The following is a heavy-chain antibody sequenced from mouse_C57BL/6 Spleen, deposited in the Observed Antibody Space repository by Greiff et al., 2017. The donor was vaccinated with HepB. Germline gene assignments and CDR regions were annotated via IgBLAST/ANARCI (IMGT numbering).Heavy chain of an antibody. CDR1: GYTFTDYY. J-gene: IGHJ2*01. CDR2: INPNNGGT. D-gene: IGHD2-2*01. CDR3: ARKKVYGYLDY. V-gene: IGHV1-26*01. Sequence: EVKLMESGPELVKPGASVKISCKASGYTFTDYYMNWVKQSHGKSLEWIGDINPNNGGTSYNQKFKGKATLTVDKSSSTAYMELRSLTSEDSAVYYCARKKVYGYLDYWGQGTTLTVSS.